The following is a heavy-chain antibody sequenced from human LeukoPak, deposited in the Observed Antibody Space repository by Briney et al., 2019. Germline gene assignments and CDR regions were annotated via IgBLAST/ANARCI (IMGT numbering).Heavy chain of an antibody. CDR1: GGSIRSSNYY. D-gene: IGHD6-19*01. CDR3: ARIVNPYSSGWYIVY. Sequence: SETLSLTCTVSGGSIRSSNYYWGWIRQPPGKGLEWIGSMDYSGSTYYNPSLKSRVTISVDTSKNQFSLKLSSVTAADTAVYYCARIVNPYSSGWYIVYWGQGTLVTVSS. V-gene: IGHV4-39*01. J-gene: IGHJ4*02. CDR2: MDYSGST.